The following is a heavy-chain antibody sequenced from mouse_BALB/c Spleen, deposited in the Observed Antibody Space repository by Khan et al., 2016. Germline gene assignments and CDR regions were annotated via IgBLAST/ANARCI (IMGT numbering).Heavy chain of an antibody. V-gene: IGHV1-7*01. Sequence: QVRLQQSGAELAKPGASVKMSCKASGYTFTSYWMHWVKQRPGQGLEWIGYINPSTGYTEYNQKFKDKATLTADKSSSTAYMQLSSLTSEDSAVYYCAYYGNYDYWRQGTTLTVSS. D-gene: IGHD2-1*01. CDR1: GYTFTSYW. CDR2: INPSTGYT. J-gene: IGHJ2*01. CDR3: AYYGNYDY.